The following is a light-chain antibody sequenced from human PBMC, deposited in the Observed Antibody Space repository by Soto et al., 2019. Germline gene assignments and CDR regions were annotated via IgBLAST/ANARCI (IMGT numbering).Light chain of an antibody. V-gene: IGKV3-20*01. Sequence: EVVFTQSPDTLSLPPGARATLSCRASQSISSYLAWYQQKHGQAPSLLIYDASSRATGIPARFSGSVSGTDGTLNIGRLEPEDGAVDHGQQYGSARWTFGQGTKVDIK. J-gene: IGKJ1*01. CDR1: QSISSY. CDR3: QQYGSARWT. CDR2: DAS.